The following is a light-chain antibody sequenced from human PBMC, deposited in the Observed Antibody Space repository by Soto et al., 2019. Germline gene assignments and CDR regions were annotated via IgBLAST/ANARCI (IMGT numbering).Light chain of an antibody. V-gene: IGKV1-27*01. CDR2: AAS. CDR1: QGISNY. CDR3: QKYTYAPA. Sequence: DIQMTQSPSSLSASVGDRVTITCRASQGISNYLAWYQQIPGKVPKLLISAASTFKSGVPSRFSGSGSGTDFTLTISRQQPEDVATYYCQKYTYAPAFGGGTKVEIK. J-gene: IGKJ4*01.